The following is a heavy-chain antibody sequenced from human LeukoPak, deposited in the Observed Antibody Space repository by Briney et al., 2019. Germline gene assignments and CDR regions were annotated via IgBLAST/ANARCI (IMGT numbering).Heavy chain of an antibody. CDR2: ISGSGGST. Sequence: GGSLRLSCAASGFTFSSYAMSWVRQAPRKGLEWVSAISGSGGSTYYADSVKGRFTISRDNSKNTLYLQMNSLRAEDTAVYYCAKDRRQWLGEYYFDYWGQGTLVTVSS. V-gene: IGHV3-23*01. D-gene: IGHD6-19*01. J-gene: IGHJ4*02. CDR3: AKDRRQWLGEYYFDY. CDR1: GFTFSSYA.